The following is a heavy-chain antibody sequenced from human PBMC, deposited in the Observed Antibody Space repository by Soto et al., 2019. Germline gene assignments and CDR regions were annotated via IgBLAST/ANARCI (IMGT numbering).Heavy chain of an antibody. J-gene: IGHJ5*02. Sequence: GESLKISCKGSGYNFATYWIAWVRQMPGRGLEYMGTIYPSKSNTIYSPSFQGLVTISADTSLNTAYLQWGSLRASDTATYYCARGFSGSAGRFDPWGQGTVVTVSS. V-gene: IGHV5-51*01. D-gene: IGHD5-12*01. CDR2: IYPSKSNT. CDR1: GYNFATYW. CDR3: ARGFSGSAGRFDP.